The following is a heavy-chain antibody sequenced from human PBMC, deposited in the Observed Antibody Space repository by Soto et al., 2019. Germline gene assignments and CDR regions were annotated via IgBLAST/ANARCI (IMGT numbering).Heavy chain of an antibody. D-gene: IGHD1-1*01. V-gene: IGHV3-64*01. Sequence: EVQLVESGGGLVQPGGSLRLSCAASGFTLSDYSMHWVRQAAGKGLEYVSAISYKGDTTYYANSVKDRFTISRDNSKNTLYLQMGSLRAEDMAVYYCARVSGLGQAAFDIWGQGTMVTVSS. CDR3: ARVSGLGQAAFDI. CDR2: ISYKGDTT. J-gene: IGHJ3*02. CDR1: GFTLSDYS.